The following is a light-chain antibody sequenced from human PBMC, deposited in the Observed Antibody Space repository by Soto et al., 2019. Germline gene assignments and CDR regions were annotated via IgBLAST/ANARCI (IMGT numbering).Light chain of an antibody. CDR1: QTINTY. Sequence: DIQMTQSPSSLSASVGDRVTISCRASQTINTYVNWYLQKPGKAPKLLIYAASSFHSGVTSRFSCSGSGTYFTLTISSLQPEDFATYYCQPSFSTPRTFGPGIKVEIK. CDR2: AAS. V-gene: IGKV1-39*01. J-gene: IGKJ1*01. CDR3: QPSFSTPRT.